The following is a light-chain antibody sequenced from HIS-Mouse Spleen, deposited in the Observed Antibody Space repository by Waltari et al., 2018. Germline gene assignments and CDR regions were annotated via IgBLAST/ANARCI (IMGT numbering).Light chain of an antibody. CDR3: QQYNSYWT. CDR2: KAS. Sequence: DIQMTPPPSALPGAVGHRGTISCRASQSISSWLAWYQQKPGKAPKLLIYKASSLESGVPSRFSGSGSGTEFTLTISSLQPDDFATYYCQQYNSYWTFGQGTKVEIK. J-gene: IGKJ1*01. CDR1: QSISSW. V-gene: IGKV1-5*03.